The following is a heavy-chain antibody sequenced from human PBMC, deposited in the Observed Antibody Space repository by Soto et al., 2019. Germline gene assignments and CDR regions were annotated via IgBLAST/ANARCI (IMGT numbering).Heavy chain of an antibody. CDR3: VRSPDSRHLRTFLV. D-gene: IGHD1-1*01. CDR2: IYYSGST. J-gene: IGHJ4*02. Sequence: QVQLRESGPGLVKPSQTLSLTCTVSGDSISSGGYYWSWIRQHPGKGLEWIGCIYYSGSTYYNPSLKSRVTISVDTSKNYFSLKLSFVTAADTAVYYCVRSPDSRHLRTFLVWGQGTLVTVSS. V-gene: IGHV4-31*03. CDR1: GDSISSGGYY.